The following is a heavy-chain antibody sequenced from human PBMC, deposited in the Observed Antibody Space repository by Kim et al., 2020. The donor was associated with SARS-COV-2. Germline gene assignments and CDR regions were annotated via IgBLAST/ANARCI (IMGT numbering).Heavy chain of an antibody. Sequence: SETLSLTCTVSGGPTSSSSHHWGWIRQAPGMGLEWIGSLYYRGNTYYNPSLKSRVSISVDTSKNQFSLKLSSVTAADTAVYCCARLIEGSPADIWGQGTMVTVSS. CDR3: ARLIEGSPADI. J-gene: IGHJ3*02. CDR2: LYYRGNT. D-gene: IGHD1-26*01. V-gene: IGHV4-39*01. CDR1: GGPTSSSSHH.